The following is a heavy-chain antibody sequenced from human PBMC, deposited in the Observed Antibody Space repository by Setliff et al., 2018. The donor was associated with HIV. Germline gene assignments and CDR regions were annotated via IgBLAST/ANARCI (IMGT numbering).Heavy chain of an antibody. J-gene: IGHJ3*01. CDR1: GASITSGSFY. CDR2: VYTSGTT. CDR3: ARDQADTYNYLLSGAFDF. Sequence: NPSETLSLTCTVSGASITSGSFYWSWIRQPAGKGLEWIGRVYTSGTTNYNPSLKSRVTISVDTSKNQFSLKLSSVTAADTALYYCARDQADTYNYLLSGAFDFWGQGTMVTVSS. D-gene: IGHD3-10*01. V-gene: IGHV4-61*02.